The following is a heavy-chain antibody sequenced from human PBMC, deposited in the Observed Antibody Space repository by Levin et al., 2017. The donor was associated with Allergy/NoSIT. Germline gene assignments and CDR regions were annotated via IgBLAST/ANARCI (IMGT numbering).Heavy chain of an antibody. CDR2: IYFSGSI. Sequence: RASETLSLTCAVSGESIRKNTYYWGWIRQSPGKGLEWIGSIYFSGSIYYNPSLRNRVTLSTDTSRNLLSLRLTSVTAADTALYFCAGFCSSSRCSELHAYGMDVWGQGTTVTVSS. V-gene: IGHV4-39*02. D-gene: IGHD2-2*01. CDR3: AGFCSSSRCSELHAYGMDV. J-gene: IGHJ6*02. CDR1: GESIRKNTYY.